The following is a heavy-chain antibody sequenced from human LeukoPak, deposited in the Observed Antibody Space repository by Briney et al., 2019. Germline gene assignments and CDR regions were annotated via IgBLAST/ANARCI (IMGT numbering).Heavy chain of an antibody. D-gene: IGHD5-12*01. Sequence: PGGSLRLSCAASGFTFSSYEMNWVRQAPGKGLEWVSYISSSGSTKYYADSVKGRFTISRDNAKNSLYLQMNSLRAEDTAVYYCARVSGYDYIKTRSLDYWGQGTLVTVSS. CDR2: ISSSGSTK. V-gene: IGHV3-48*03. CDR3: ARVSGYDYIKTRSLDY. J-gene: IGHJ4*02. CDR1: GFTFSSYE.